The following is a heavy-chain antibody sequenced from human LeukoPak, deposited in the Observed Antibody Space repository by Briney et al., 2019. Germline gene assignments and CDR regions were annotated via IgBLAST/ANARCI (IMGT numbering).Heavy chain of an antibody. J-gene: IGHJ4*02. Sequence: PSETLSLTCAVYGGSFSGYYWSWIRQPPGKGLEWIGEINHSGSTNYNPSLKSRVTISVDTSKNQFSLKLSSVTAADTAVYYCGGGHYRTYDSFAYWGQGTLVTVSS. D-gene: IGHD5-12*01. V-gene: IGHV4-34*01. CDR2: INHSGST. CDR1: GGSFSGYY. CDR3: GGGHYRTYDSFAY.